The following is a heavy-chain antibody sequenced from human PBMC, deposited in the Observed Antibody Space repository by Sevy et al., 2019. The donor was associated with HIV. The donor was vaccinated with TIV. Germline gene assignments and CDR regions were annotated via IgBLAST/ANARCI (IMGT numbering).Heavy chain of an antibody. V-gene: IGHV3-74*01. D-gene: IGHD2-15*01. CDR2: INSEGSST. CDR1: GFTFSSHW. Sequence: GGSLRLSCTASGFTFSSHWMHWVRQDPGKGLVWVARINSEGSSTSYADSVKARFTISRDNAKNTLYLQMNSLRVEDSALYYCARDVAYCSGGGCYESGWFVPWGQGTLVTVSS. CDR3: ARDVAYCSGGGCYESGWFVP. J-gene: IGHJ5*02.